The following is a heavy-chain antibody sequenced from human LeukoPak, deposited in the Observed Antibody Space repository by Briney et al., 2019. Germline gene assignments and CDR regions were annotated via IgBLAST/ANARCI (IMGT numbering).Heavy chain of an antibody. CDR3: ARDYYSEGAFDI. V-gene: IGHV4-59*01. CDR1: GGSISSYY. J-gene: IGHJ3*02. Sequence: SETLSLTCSVSGGSISSYYWSWIRQPPGEGLEWIGNIFYSGRTNYNPSLKSRLTIAVDTSKTQFSLKLSSVTAADTAVYYCARDYYSEGAFDIWGQGTMVTVSS. CDR2: IFYSGRT. D-gene: IGHD3-22*01.